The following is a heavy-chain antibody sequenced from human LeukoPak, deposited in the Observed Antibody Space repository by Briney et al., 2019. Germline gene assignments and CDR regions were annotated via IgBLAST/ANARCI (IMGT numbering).Heavy chain of an antibody. D-gene: IGHD6-19*01. Sequence: GGSLRLSCAASGFTFNSYNMNWVRQAPGKGLEWVSYISSDSSTIFYADSVKGRFTISRDNVKNSLFLQLDSLRDEDTAVYYCASSIAVAGTPSGGGMDVWGQGTTVTVSS. CDR3: ASSIAVAGTPSGGGMDV. J-gene: IGHJ6*02. V-gene: IGHV3-48*02. CDR1: GFTFNSYN. CDR2: ISSDSSTI.